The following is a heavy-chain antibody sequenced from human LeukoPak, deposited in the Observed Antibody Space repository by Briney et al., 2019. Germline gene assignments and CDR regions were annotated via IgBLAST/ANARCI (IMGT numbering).Heavy chain of an antibody. CDR3: AREWGGYCTNGVCYIRAFDI. CDR1: GHTFTSYG. V-gene: IGHV1-18*01. J-gene: IGHJ3*02. CDR2: ISAYNGNT. D-gene: IGHD2-8*01. Sequence: ASVKVSCKASGHTFTSYGISWVRQAPGQGLEWMGWISAYNGNTNYAQKLQGRVTMTTDTSTSTAYMELRSLRSDDTAVYYCAREWGGYCTNGVCYIRAFDIWGQGTMVTVSS.